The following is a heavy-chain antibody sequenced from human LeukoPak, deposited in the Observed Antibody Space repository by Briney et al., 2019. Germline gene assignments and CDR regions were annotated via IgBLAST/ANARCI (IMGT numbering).Heavy chain of an antibody. D-gene: IGHD2-2*01. J-gene: IGHJ4*02. CDR1: GFSLSTSGVG. CDR3: AKRYASAWFGY. CDR2: IYWNDDK. V-gene: IGHV2-5*01. Sequence: SGPTLVKPTQTLTLTCTFSGFSLSTSGVGVGWIRQPPGKALEWLALIYWNDDKRYSPSLKSRLTITKDTSKNQVVLKMTDMDPVDTATYYCAKRYASAWFGYWGQGTLVTVSS.